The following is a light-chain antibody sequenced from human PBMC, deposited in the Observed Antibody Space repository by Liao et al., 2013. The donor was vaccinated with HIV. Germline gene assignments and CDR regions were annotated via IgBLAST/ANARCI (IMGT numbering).Light chain of an antibody. CDR1: DIGGKS. Sequence: SYELTQPPSVSVAPGKTARMTCGGDDIGGKSVHWYQQQPGQAPVLVITYDTERPSGIPERFSGSNSGNTATLTISRVEAGDEADYYCQVWDSPSDHRVFGGGTKLTV. V-gene: IGLV3-21*04. J-gene: IGLJ3*02. CDR2: YDT. CDR3: QVWDSPSDHRV.